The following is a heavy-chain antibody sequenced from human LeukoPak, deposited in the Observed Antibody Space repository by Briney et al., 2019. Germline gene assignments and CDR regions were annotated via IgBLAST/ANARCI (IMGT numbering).Heavy chain of an antibody. Sequence: SETLSLTCTVSGGSISSGGYYWSWIRQPPGKGLEWIGYIYHSGSTYYNPSLKSRVTISVDTSKNQFSLKLSSVTAADTAVYYCAGAEMDCSSTSCYFGWFDPWGQGTLVTVSS. J-gene: IGHJ5*02. CDR3: AGAEMDCSSTSCYFGWFDP. D-gene: IGHD2-2*01. V-gene: IGHV4-30-2*01. CDR2: IYHSGST. CDR1: GGSISSGGYY.